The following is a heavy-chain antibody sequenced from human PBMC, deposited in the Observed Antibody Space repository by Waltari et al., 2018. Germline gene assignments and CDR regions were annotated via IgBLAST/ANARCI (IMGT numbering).Heavy chain of an antibody. CDR1: GGSFSGHY. CDR3: ARDQTFLEWLSHTGYFDL. Sequence: QVQLQQGGAGLLKPSETLSLTCAVYGGSFSGHYCRWIRQRPGKGLEWIGEINHSGSTNYNPSLKSRVTISVDTSKNQFSLKLSSVTAADTAVYYCARDQTFLEWLSHTGYFDLWGRGTLVTVSS. D-gene: IGHD3-3*01. J-gene: IGHJ2*01. CDR2: INHSGST. V-gene: IGHV4-34*01.